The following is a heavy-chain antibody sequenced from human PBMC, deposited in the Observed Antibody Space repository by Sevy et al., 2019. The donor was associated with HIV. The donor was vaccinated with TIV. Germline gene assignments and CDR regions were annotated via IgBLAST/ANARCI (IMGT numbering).Heavy chain of an antibody. CDR1: GDSVSTYSAA. V-gene: IGHV6-1*01. Sequence: SQTLSLTCAISGDSVSTYSAAWNWIRQSPSRGLEWLGGTYYKSKWYNDYALSVKSRISINPVTPKNKNSLQLHSVAPEETAVYYCAREYRWLFFRFDYWGQGTLVTVSS. D-gene: IGHD3-9*01. J-gene: IGHJ4*02. CDR3: AREYRWLFFRFDY. CDR2: TYYKSKWYN.